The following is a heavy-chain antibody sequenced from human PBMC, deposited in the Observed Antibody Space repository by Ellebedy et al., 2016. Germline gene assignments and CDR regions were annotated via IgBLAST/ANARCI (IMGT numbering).Heavy chain of an antibody. V-gene: IGHV3-74*01. CDR1: GFTFSNYW. CDR2: INSDGSGT. J-gene: IGHJ4*02. D-gene: IGHD3-22*01. CDR3: AVTQILMIVD. Sequence: GESLKISCTASGFTFSNYWMHWVRQAPGKGLVWVSRINSDGSGTSYADSVKGRFTISRDNAKNTLYLQMNSLRAEDTAMYYWAVTQILMIVDWGQGTLVTVSS.